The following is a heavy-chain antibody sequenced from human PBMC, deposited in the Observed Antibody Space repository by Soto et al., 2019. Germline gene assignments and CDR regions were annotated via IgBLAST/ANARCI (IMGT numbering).Heavy chain of an antibody. CDR1: GGTFSSYA. D-gene: IGHD3-22*01. CDR2: IIPIFGTA. CDR3: ARPSGYYYDSSGYYSDPYYYYYGMDV. V-gene: IGHV1-69*06. J-gene: IGHJ6*02. Sequence: SVKVSCKASGGTFSSYAISWVRQAPGQGLEWMGGIIPIFGTANYAQKFQGRVTITADKSTSTAYMELSSLRSEDTAVYYCARPSGYYYDSSGYYSDPYYYYYGMDVWGQGTTVTVSS.